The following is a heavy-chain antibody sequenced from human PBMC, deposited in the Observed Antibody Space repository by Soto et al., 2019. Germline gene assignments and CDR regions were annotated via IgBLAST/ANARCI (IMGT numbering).Heavy chain of an antibody. CDR1: GGSISSSSYY. CDR3: ARHRGGAAAGYYYYGMDV. J-gene: IGHJ6*02. V-gene: IGHV4-39*01. D-gene: IGHD6-13*01. CDR2: IYYSGST. Sequence: SETLSLTCTVSGGSISSSSYYWGWIRQPPGKGLEWIGSIYYSGSTYYNPSLKSRVTISVDTSKNQFSLKLSSVTAADTAVYYCARHRGGAAAGYYYYGMDVWGQGTTVTVSS.